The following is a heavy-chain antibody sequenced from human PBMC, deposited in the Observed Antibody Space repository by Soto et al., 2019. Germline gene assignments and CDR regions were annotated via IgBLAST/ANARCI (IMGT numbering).Heavy chain of an antibody. J-gene: IGHJ4*02. D-gene: IGHD5-18*01. Sequence: VESLKISCKGSGYIFVSYWISCFRQMPGKGLEWMGSIYPGDSDTTYSPSIQGQVTISADKSSTTVYLQWNTLKASDTAMYYCAKTDGYEVEYWGQGTQVTVSS. CDR1: GYIFVSYW. V-gene: IGHV5-51*01. CDR2: IYPGDSDT. CDR3: AKTDGYEVEY.